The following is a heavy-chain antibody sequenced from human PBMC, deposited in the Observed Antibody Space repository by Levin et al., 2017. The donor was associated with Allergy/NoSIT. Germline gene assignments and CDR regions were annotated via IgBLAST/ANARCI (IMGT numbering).Heavy chain of an antibody. CDR3: ARDDRSGHYYGLDV. J-gene: IGHJ6*02. Sequence: VASVKVSCKASGYNFRSFGITWVRQAPGQGLEWMGWISGYNGNTNYAQKLQGRVTMTTDTSTSTVYMELGSLTSDDTAVYYCARDDRSGHYYGLDVWGQGTTVTVSS. CDR1: GYNFRSFG. CDR2: ISGYNGNT. D-gene: IGHD3-22*01. V-gene: IGHV1-18*01.